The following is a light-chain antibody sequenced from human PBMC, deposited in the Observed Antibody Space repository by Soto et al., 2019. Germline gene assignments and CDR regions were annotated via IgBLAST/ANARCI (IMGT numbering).Light chain of an antibody. CDR3: QQFQSYPVT. V-gene: IGKV1-5*03. Sequence: DIQMTQSPSTLSGSVGDRVTITCRASQTISSWLAWYQQKPGKAPKLLIYKASTLKSGVPSRFSGSGSGTEFTLTISSLQPDDFATYYCQQFQSYPVTLGGGTKVEIK. CDR1: QTISSW. J-gene: IGKJ4*01. CDR2: KAS.